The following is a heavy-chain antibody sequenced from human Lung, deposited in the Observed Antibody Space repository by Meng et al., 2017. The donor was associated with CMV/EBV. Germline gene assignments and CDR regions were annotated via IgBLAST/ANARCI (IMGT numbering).Heavy chain of an antibody. Sequence: QGQLVQSGAEVKKPGASVKVSCKASGYTFTGYYMHWLRQAPGQGLEWVGRITPSSGGTTYAQKFQGRVTMTRDTPISTAYMELSSLRSDDAAIYYCVRANLGSADYWGQGTLVTVSS. D-gene: IGHD7-27*01. J-gene: IGHJ4*02. CDR2: ITPSSGGT. V-gene: IGHV1-2*06. CDR1: GYTFTGYY. CDR3: VRANLGSADY.